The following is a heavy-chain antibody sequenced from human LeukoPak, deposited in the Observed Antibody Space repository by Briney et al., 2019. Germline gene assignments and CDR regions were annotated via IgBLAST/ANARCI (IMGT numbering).Heavy chain of an antibody. CDR2: INPNSGGT. CDR3: ARDLGITGLFDP. J-gene: IGHJ5*02. CDR1: GYTFIDHY. Sequence: VASVKVSCKGSGYTFIDHYMDWVRQAPGQGLEWMGWINPNSGGTNYAQKFQGRVTMTRDTSTSTVYMELNGLRFDDTAVYYCARDLGITGLFDPWGQGTLVTVSS. V-gene: IGHV1-2*02. D-gene: IGHD1-20*01.